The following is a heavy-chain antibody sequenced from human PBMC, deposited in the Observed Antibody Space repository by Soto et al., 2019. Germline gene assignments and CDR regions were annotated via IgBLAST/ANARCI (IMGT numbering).Heavy chain of an antibody. CDR1: GFTFSSYA. J-gene: IGHJ5*02. CDR3: ARESTGVTTVTTFENWFDP. CDR2: ISSNGGST. D-gene: IGHD4-17*01. V-gene: IGHV3-64*01. Sequence: EVQLVESGGGLVQPGGSLRLSCAASGFTFSSYAMHWVRQAPGKGLEYVSAISSNGGSTYYANSVKGRFTISRDNSTNTLYLQMGSLRAEDMAVYYCARESTGVTTVTTFENWFDPWGQGTLVTVSS.